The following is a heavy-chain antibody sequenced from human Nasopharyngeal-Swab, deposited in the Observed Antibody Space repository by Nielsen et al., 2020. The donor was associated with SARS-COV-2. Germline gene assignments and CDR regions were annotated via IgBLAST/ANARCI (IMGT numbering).Heavy chain of an antibody. V-gene: IGHV3-30-3*01. CDR3: ASTPLDSSGYYYALHY. D-gene: IGHD3-22*01. Sequence: GGSLRLSCAASGFTFSRYTMHWVRQAPGKGLEWVAVISYDGSNKYYADSVKGRFTISRDISMNTLYLQMNSLRAEDTAVFYCASTPLDSSGYYYALHYWGRGTLVTVSS. J-gene: IGHJ4*02. CDR1: GFTFSRYT. CDR2: ISYDGSNK.